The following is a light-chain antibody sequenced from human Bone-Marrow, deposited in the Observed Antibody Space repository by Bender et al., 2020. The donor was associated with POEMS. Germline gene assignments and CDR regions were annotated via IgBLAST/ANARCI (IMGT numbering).Light chain of an antibody. Sequence: QSVLTQPPSVSGAPGQRVTISCTGSSSDVGSYNLVSWYQEHPGKAPKFMLYEGSKRPSGVSNRFSGSKSGNTASLTISGLQAEDEADYYCCSYAGSRTYIFGSGTKVTVL. CDR3: CSYAGSRTYI. CDR2: EGS. J-gene: IGLJ1*01. V-gene: IGLV2-23*01. CDR1: SSDVGSYNL.